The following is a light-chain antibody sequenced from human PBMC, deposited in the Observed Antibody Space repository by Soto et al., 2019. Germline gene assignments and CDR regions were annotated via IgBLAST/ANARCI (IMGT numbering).Light chain of an antibody. CDR3: QSYDSSLSAVV. Sequence: QPVLTQPPSVSEAPGQRVTISCTGSSSNIGAGYDVHWYQQLPGTAPKLLIYGNSNRPSGVPDRFSGSKSGTSASLAITGLQAEDEADYYCQSYDSSLSAVVFGGGTQLTVL. V-gene: IGLV1-40*01. J-gene: IGLJ2*01. CDR1: SSNIGAGYD. CDR2: GNS.